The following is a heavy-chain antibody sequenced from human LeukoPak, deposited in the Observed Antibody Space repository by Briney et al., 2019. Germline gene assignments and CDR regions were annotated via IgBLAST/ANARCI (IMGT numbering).Heavy chain of an antibody. J-gene: IGHJ6*02. D-gene: IGHD6-13*01. CDR2: INHSGST. CDR1: GGSFSGYY. Sequence: SETLSLTCAVYGGSFSGYYWSWIRQPPGKGLEWIGKINHSGSTNYNPSLKSRVTISVDTSKNQFSLKLSSVTAADTAVYYCARAFSIAAAGRYYYYGMDVWGQGTTVTVSS. V-gene: IGHV4-34*01. CDR3: ARAFSIAAAGRYYYYGMDV.